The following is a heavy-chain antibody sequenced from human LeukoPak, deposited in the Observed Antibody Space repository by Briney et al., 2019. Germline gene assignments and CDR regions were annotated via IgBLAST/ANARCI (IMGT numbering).Heavy chain of an antibody. J-gene: IGHJ3*02. D-gene: IGHD1-26*01. CDR1: GGTFSSYA. V-gene: IGHV1-69*13. Sequence: SVKVSCKASGGTFSSYAISWVRQAPGQGLEWMGGIIPSLGTANYAQNFQGRVTITADESTSTAYMELSSLRSEDTAVYYCAREIVGTTFAFDIWGQGTMVTVSS. CDR2: IIPSLGTA. CDR3: AREIVGTTFAFDI.